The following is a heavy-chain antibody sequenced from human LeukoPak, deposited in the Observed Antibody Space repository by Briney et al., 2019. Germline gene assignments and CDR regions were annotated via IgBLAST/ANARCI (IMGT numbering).Heavy chain of an antibody. Sequence: SGTLSLTCAVSGGSISSDNWWSWVRQPPGKGLEWIGEIFHSGNTHYNPSLKSRVTISVDKSKNQFFLKLSSVTAADSAVYYCAGITMIRGDFYCGMDVWGKGTTVTVSS. V-gene: IGHV4-4*02. CDR2: IFHSGNT. CDR1: GGSISSDNW. CDR3: AGITMIRGDFYCGMDV. D-gene: IGHD3-10*01. J-gene: IGHJ6*04.